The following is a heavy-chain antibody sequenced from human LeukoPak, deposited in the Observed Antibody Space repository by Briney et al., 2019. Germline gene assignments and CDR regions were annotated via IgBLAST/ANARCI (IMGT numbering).Heavy chain of an antibody. CDR1: GFTFSDYY. V-gene: IGHV3-11*01. Sequence: PGGSLRLSCAASGFTFSDYYMSWIRQAPGKGLEWVSYISSSGSTIYYADSVKGRFTISRDNAKNSLYLQMNSLRAEDTAVYYCARDFAAAAGTYPGDDYWGQGTLVTVSS. CDR3: ARDFAAAAGTYPGDDY. D-gene: IGHD6-13*01. J-gene: IGHJ4*02. CDR2: ISSSGSTI.